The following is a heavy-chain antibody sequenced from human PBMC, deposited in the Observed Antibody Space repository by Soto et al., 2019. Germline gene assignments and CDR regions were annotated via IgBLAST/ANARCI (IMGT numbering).Heavy chain of an antibody. Sequence: SVKVSCKASGGTFSSYAISWVRQAPGQGLEWMGGIIPIFGTANYAQKFQGRVTITADESTSTAYMELSSLRSEDTAVYYCARDINDIVVVVAATDYYGMDVWGQGTTVTVSS. V-gene: IGHV1-69*13. CDR1: GGTFSSYA. D-gene: IGHD2-15*01. J-gene: IGHJ6*02. CDR3: ARDINDIVVVVAATDYYGMDV. CDR2: IIPIFGTA.